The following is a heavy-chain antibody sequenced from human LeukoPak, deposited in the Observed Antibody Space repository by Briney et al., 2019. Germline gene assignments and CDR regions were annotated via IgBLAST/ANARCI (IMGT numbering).Heavy chain of an antibody. Sequence: GGSLRLSCAASGFAISDYSMNWVRQAPGKGLEWVANIKEDGSKKYYVDSVKGRFTISRDNAKNSLYLQMNSLRVEDTAVYYCARDVSVQTAQDAWVDAFDIWGQGTTVTVSS. CDR1: GFAISDYS. J-gene: IGHJ3*02. V-gene: IGHV3-7*03. D-gene: IGHD2-21*02. CDR2: IKEDGSKK. CDR3: ARDVSVQTAQDAWVDAFDI.